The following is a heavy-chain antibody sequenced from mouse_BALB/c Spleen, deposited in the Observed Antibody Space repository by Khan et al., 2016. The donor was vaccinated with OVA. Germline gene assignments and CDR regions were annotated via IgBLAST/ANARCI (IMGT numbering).Heavy chain of an antibody. V-gene: IGHV5-6*01. Sequence: EVELVESGGDLVKPGGSLKLSCAASGFTFSTYGMSWVRQTPDKRLEWVATISSGGSYTYYPDNVKGRFTISRDNAKNTLYLQMSSLQSEDTAMDYCARLAYYYDSEGFAYWGQGTLVTVSA. CDR1: GFTFSTYG. D-gene: IGHD1-1*01. CDR3: ARLAYYYDSEGFAY. CDR2: ISSGGSYT. J-gene: IGHJ3*01.